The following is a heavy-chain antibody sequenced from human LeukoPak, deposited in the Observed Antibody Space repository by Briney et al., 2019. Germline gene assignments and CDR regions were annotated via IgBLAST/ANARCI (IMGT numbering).Heavy chain of an antibody. J-gene: IGHJ5*02. CDR1: GYTFTGYY. CDR3: ARSTGSAPGWFDP. V-gene: IGHV1-2*02. Sequence: ASVKVSCKASGYTFTGYYMHWVRQAPGQGLEWMGWINPNSGGTNYAQKLQGRVTMTTDTSTSTAYMELRSLRSDDTAVYYCARSTGSAPGWFDPWGQGTLVTVSS. CDR2: INPNSGGT. D-gene: IGHD3-10*01.